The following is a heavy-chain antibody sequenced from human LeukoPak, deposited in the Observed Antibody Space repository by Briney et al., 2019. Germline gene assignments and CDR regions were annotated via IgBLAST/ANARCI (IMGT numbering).Heavy chain of an antibody. CDR2: ISFDGSNN. V-gene: IGHV3-30*09. CDR3: ARRAGAYSHPYDY. J-gene: IGHJ4*02. CDR1: GFTFRSYA. Sequence: GGSLRLSCAASGFTFRSYAMHWVRQAPGKGLEWLTVISFDGSNNYYADSVKGRFAVSRDNSKNTLYLQMNSLRAEDTAVYYCARRAGAYSHPYDYWGQGTLVTVSS. D-gene: IGHD4/OR15-4a*01.